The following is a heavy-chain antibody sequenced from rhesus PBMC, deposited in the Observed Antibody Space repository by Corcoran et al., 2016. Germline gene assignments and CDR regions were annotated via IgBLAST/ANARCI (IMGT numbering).Heavy chain of an antibody. Sequence: QVQLQESGPGLVKPSETLSLTCAVSGGSISSDYNYWSWIRQPPGKGLEWIGSILYSRNTNYNPSLNSRLTISGDTSKNQFSLILSAVTAADSAVYYCARYSGSIYGSFDSWGQGVLVTVSS. CDR2: ILYSRNT. CDR3: ARYSGSIYGSFDS. V-gene: IGHV4-122*02. J-gene: IGHJ4*01. CDR1: GGSISSDYNY. D-gene: IGHD5-24*01.